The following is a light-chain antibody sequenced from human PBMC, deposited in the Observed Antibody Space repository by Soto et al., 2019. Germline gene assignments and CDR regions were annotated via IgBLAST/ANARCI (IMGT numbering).Light chain of an antibody. CDR3: QRYNNWPLT. V-gene: IGKV3-15*01. CDR2: DSS. J-gene: IGKJ4*02. Sequence: EIVLTQSPAALSVSPGERVTLSCRASQGIGSTLAWYQQKPGQTPRLLIYDSSTRATGIPARFSVSGSGTEDTLTINGLQSEDFAVYYCQRYNNWPLTFGGGTKVEIK. CDR1: QGIGST.